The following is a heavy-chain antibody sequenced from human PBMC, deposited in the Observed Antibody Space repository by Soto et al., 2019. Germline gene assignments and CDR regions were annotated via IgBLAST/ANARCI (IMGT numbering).Heavy chain of an antibody. CDR1: GFTVSSNY. CDR2: IYSGGST. J-gene: IGHJ6*02. V-gene: IGHV3-53*01. Sequence: EVQLVESGGGLIQPGGSLRLSCAASGFTVSSNYMSWVRQAPGKGLEWVSVIYSGGSTYYADSVKGRFTISRDNSKNTLYLQMNSLRAEDTAVYYCARPRGVWFGEGGGMDVWGQGTTVTVSS. D-gene: IGHD3-10*01. CDR3: ARPRGVWFGEGGGMDV.